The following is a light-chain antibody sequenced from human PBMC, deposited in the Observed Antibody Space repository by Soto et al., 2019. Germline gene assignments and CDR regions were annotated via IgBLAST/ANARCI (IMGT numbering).Light chain of an antibody. CDR2: DAS. CDR1: QSISKW. CDR3: QQRKHWPPIT. V-gene: IGKV1-5*01. Sequence: DIQMTQSPSTLSASVGDRVVITCRASQSISKWLAWYQQKPGRAPNFLIYDASTLESGVPSRFSGSGSGTVFTLTIGSLEPEDSAVYYCQQRKHWPPITFGQGTRLEIK. J-gene: IGKJ5*01.